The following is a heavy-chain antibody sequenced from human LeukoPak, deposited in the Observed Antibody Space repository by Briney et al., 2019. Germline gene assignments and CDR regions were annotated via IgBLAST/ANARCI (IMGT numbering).Heavy chain of an antibody. Sequence: GASLKISCKGSGYRFTSYWIGWVRPMPGKGLEWMGIIYPGDSDTRYSPSFQGQVTISADKSISTAYLQWSSLKASDTAMYYCARSESGSYRPRFDYWGQGTLVTVSS. D-gene: IGHD3-10*01. J-gene: IGHJ4*02. V-gene: IGHV5-51*01. CDR1: GYRFTSYW. CDR2: IYPGDSDT. CDR3: ARSESGSYRPRFDY.